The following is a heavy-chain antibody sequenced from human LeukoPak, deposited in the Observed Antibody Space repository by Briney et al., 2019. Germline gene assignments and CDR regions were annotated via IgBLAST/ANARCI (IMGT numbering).Heavy chain of an antibody. CDR1: GFTFSSYA. V-gene: IGHV3-23*01. CDR3: AKDRNLAGYSSWIFDY. CDR2: ISGSGGST. D-gene: IGHD6-13*01. J-gene: IGHJ4*02. Sequence: GGSLRLSCAASGFTFSSYAVSWVRQAPGKGLEWVSAISGSGGSTYYADSVKGRFTISRGNSKNTLYLQMNSLRAEDTAVYYCAKDRNLAGYSSWIFDYWGQGTLVTVSS.